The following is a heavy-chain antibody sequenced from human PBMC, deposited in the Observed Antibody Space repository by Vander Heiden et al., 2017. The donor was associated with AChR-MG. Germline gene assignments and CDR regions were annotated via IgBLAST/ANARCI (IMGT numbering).Heavy chain of an antibody. CDR1: GGSLSGYG. J-gene: IGHJ6*02. Sequence: QVQLQQWGAGLVQPSETLSLTCAVHGGSLSGYGWSWIRQPPGKGLEWIGEISHSGRTNYKSSLKSRVTISVDTSKSQFSLKLNSVTAADTAVYYCARVGSITSRMDVWGQGTTVTVSS. CDR3: ARVGSITSRMDV. D-gene: IGHD3-3*01. CDR2: ISHSGRT. V-gene: IGHV4-34*01.